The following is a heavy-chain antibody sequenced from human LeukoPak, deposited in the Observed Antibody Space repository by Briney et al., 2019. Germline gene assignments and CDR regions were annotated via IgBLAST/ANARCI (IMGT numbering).Heavy chain of an antibody. CDR2: IIPIFGTA. D-gene: IGHD6-19*01. CDR3: ARVRGSGWSRGAFDI. V-gene: IGHV1-69*13. CDR1: GGTFSSYA. Sequence: ASVKVSCKASGGTFSSYAISWVRQAPGQGLEWMGGIIPIFGTANYAQKFQGRVTITADESTSTAYMELSSLRSEDTAVYYCARVRGSGWSRGAFDIWGQGTMVTVSS. J-gene: IGHJ3*02.